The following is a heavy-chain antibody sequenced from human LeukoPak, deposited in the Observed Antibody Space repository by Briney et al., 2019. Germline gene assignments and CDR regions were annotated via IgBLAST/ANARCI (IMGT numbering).Heavy chain of an antibody. CDR2: INPNHGDT. D-gene: IGHD6-13*01. CDR1: GYTFTGYY. CDR3: ARFEGYSSSRWYAFDY. V-gene: IGHV1-2*02. Sequence: GASVKVSCKASGYTFTGYYMHWVRQAPGQGLEWMGWINPNHGDTNYAQKFQDRVSMTRDTSISTAYMHLSRLRSADTAVYYCARFEGYSSSRWYAFDYWGQGTLVTVSS. J-gene: IGHJ4*02.